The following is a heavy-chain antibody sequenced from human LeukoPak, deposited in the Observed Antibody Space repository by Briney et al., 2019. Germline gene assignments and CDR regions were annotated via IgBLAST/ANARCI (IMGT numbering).Heavy chain of an antibody. J-gene: IGHJ6*02. Sequence: GGSLRLSCAASGFTFSTYAMHWVRQAPGKGLEWVAVISYDGSNKYYADSVKGRFTISRDNSKNTLYLQMNSLRAEDTAVYYCARDDGYCSGGRCHYYYGMDVWGQGTTVTVSS. D-gene: IGHD2-15*01. CDR3: ARDDGYCSGGRCHYYYGMDV. CDR2: ISYDGSNK. CDR1: GFTFSTYA. V-gene: IGHV3-30-3*01.